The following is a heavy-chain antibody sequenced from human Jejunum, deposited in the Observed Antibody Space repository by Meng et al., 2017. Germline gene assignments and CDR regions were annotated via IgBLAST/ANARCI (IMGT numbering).Heavy chain of an antibody. D-gene: IGHD1-1*01. CDR3: VRLEGG. J-gene: IGHJ4*02. Sequence: GRLVKSGAEVKKPGASVKVSCKASGYNFFGYWLYWVRQAPGQGLEWIGWINPNGGGTKYAQKFLGRVTVTSDTSTSTVYMEMSSLTYDDTAVYHCVRLEGGWGQGTLVTVSS. CDR2: INPNGGGT. V-gene: IGHV1-2*02. CDR1: GYNFFGYW.